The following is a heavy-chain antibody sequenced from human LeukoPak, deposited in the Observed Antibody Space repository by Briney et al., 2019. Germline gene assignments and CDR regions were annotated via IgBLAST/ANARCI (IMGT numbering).Heavy chain of an antibody. CDR3: AKAVVPVISQHYFDY. D-gene: IGHD3-22*01. CDR2: IDSSSGYM. CDR1: GFTFNTYS. Sequence: GGSLRLSCAASGFTFNTYSMNWARQAPGKGLEWVSSIDSSSGYMFYADSVKGRFIISRDNAKNSLYLQMNSLRAEDTAVYYCAKAVVPVISQHYFDYWGQGTLVTVSS. J-gene: IGHJ4*02. V-gene: IGHV3-21*04.